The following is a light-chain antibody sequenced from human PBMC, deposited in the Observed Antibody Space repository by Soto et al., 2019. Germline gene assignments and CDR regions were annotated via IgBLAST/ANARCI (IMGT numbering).Light chain of an antibody. CDR1: DSNIARRN. J-gene: IGLJ3*02. V-gene: IGLV1-44*01. CDR2: STD. Sequence: QLVLTQPPSASATPGQRVTISCSGSDSNIARRNVYWYQQLPGTAPKLLIYSTDLRPSGVPDRFSGSKSGTSASLAISGLQSEDEADYYCQSYDSSLSAWVFGGGTKLTVL. CDR3: QSYDSSLSAWV.